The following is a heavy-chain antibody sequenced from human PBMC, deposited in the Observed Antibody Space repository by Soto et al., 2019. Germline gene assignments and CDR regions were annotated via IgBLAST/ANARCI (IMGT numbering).Heavy chain of an antibody. CDR3: ARDPSDSSGVYWYFDL. Sequence: QVQLVESGGGVVQPGRSLRLSCAASEFIFSTYGMHWVRQAPGKGLEWVAVIWYDGRNKYYADSVKGRFTISRDNSKNTLYLQMNSRRAEDTAVYYCARDPSDSSGVYWYFDLWGRGTLVTVSS. CDR1: EFIFSTYG. CDR2: IWYDGRNK. J-gene: IGHJ2*01. V-gene: IGHV3-33*01. D-gene: IGHD3-22*01.